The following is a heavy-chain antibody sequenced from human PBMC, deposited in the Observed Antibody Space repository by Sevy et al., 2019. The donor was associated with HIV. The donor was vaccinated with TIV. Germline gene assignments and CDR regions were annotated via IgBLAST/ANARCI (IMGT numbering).Heavy chain of an antibody. Sequence: SETLSLTCTVSGGSITSLYWNWIRRPPGKGLEWIANIYYNGHINYNPSLKSRVTLSLDTSKNQFSLRLSSVTAADTAMYYCAGGSAWGRGYSWGQGTLVTVSS. V-gene: IGHV4-59*08. CDR3: AGGSAWGRGYS. CDR1: GGSITSLY. J-gene: IGHJ4*02. CDR2: IYYNGHI. D-gene: IGHD3-10*01.